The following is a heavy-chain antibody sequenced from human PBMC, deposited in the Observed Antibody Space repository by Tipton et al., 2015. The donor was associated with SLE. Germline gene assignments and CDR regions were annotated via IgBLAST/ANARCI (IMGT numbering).Heavy chain of an antibody. D-gene: IGHD4-11*01. Sequence: TLSLTCTVSGGSISSHYWSWIRQPPGKGLEWIGYIYYSGSTNYNPSLKSRVTISVDTSKNQFSLKLSSVTAADTAVYYCATTHMTTVTNEDYWGQGTLVTVSS. CDR3: ATTHMTTVTNEDY. CDR1: GGSISSHY. V-gene: IGHV4-59*11. CDR2: IYYSGST. J-gene: IGHJ4*02.